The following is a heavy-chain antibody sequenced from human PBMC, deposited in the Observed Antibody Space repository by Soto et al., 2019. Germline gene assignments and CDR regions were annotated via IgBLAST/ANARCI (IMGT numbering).Heavy chain of an antibody. J-gene: IGHJ4*02. CDR2: ISGSGGST. CDR3: AKDGPHYGGTPCLY. CDR1: GFTFSSYA. Sequence: EVQLLESGGGLVQPGGSLRLSCAASGFTFSSYAMSWVRQAPGKGLEWVSAISGSGGSTYYADSVKGRFTISRDNSKNTLYLRMNGLRAEDTAVYHCAKDGPHYGGTPCLYWGQGTLVTVSS. D-gene: IGHD4-17*01. V-gene: IGHV3-23*01.